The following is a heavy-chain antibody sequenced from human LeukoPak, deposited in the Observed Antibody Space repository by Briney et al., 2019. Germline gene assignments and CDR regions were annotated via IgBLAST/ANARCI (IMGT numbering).Heavy chain of an antibody. V-gene: IGHV5-51*01. D-gene: IGHD3-9*01. Sequence: RGESLKISCKGSGYSFISYWIGWVRQMPGKGLEWMGIIYPGDSDTRYSPSFQGQVTISADKSISTAYLQWSSLKASDTAMYYCARPRYFDWERVLTAFYIWGQGTMVTVSS. CDR2: IYPGDSDT. J-gene: IGHJ3*02. CDR1: GYSFISYW. CDR3: ARPRYFDWERVLTAFYI.